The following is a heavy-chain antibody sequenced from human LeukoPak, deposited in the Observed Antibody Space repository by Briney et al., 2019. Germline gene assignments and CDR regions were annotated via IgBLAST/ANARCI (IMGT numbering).Heavy chain of an antibody. Sequence: SETLSLTCTVSGGSISSYYWSWIRQPAGKGLEWIGRIYTSGSPNYNPSLKSRVTMSVDTSKNQFSLKLTSVTAADTAVYYCESATTVTKYYYYYMDVWGKGTTVTVSS. CDR1: GGSISSYY. J-gene: IGHJ6*03. D-gene: IGHD4-11*01. V-gene: IGHV4-4*07. CDR3: ESATTVTKYYYYYMDV. CDR2: IYTSGSP.